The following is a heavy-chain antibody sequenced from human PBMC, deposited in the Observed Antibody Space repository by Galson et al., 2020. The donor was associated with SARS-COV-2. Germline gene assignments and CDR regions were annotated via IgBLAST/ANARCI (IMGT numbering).Heavy chain of an antibody. CDR3: SRGHWGRDY. V-gene: IGHV3-7*04. CDR2: IKPDGSDK. Sequence: GESLKISCVGSGFTFSSHWKSWVRQAPGRGLEWVADIKPDGSDKYYVDSVKGRFTIARDNAKNSVYLQMNSLGAEDTAVYYCSRGHWGRDYWGQGTLVTVSS. D-gene: IGHD7-27*01. CDR1: GFTFSSHW. J-gene: IGHJ4*02.